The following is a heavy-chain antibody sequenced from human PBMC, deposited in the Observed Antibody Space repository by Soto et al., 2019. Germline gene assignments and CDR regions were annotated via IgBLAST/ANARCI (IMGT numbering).Heavy chain of an antibody. J-gene: IGHJ1*01. Sequence: SVKVSCKASGGTFSSYAISWVRQAPRQGLEWMGGIIPIFGTANYAQKFQGRVTITADESTSTAYMELSSLRSEDTAVYYCARGYYCSSGYPAEYFQHWGQGTMVTVSS. CDR2: IIPIFGTA. CDR1: GGTFSSYA. D-gene: IGHD3-22*01. V-gene: IGHV1-69*13. CDR3: ARGYYCSSGYPAEYFQH.